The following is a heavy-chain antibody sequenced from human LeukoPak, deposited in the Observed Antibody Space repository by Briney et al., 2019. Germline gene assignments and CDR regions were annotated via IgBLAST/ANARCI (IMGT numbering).Heavy chain of an antibody. J-gene: IGHJ1*01. CDR2: ISGGGGNT. CDR1: GFTFSSYS. V-gene: IGHV3-21*01. CDR3: ARDASSSGWYTVEYFQH. Sequence: PGGSLRLSCAASGFTFSSYSMNCVRQAPGEGLEWVSAISGGGGNTYYADSVKGRFTISRDNAKNSLYLQMNSLRAEDTAVYYCARDASSSGWYTVEYFQHWGQGTLVTVSS. D-gene: IGHD6-19*01.